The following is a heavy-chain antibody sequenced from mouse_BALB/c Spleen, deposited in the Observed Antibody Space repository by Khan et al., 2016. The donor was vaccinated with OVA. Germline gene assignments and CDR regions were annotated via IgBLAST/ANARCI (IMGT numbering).Heavy chain of an antibody. CDR3: AGSNSYGNGLNALDY. Sequence: DLVKPGASVKLSCKAPGYTFTSYWINRLKQRPGQGLEWVGQTSPVSGNPYNKNIFMGKATLTVETPSTTVYIQLSSLSAEDSAVYFCAGSNSYGNGLNALDYWGQRTSVTVSS. CDR2: TSPVSGNP. J-gene: IGHJ4*01. V-gene: IGHV1S41*01. CDR1: GYTFTSYW. D-gene: IGHD1-1*01.